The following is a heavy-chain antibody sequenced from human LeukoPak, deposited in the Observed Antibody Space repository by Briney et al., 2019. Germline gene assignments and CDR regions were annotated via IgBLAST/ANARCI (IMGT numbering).Heavy chain of an antibody. CDR1: GLTLSSYW. CDR3: ARDLAGPPQEAFDI. CDR2: IKQDGSEK. V-gene: IGHV3-7*01. J-gene: IGHJ3*02. Sequence: GGSLRLSCAASGLTLSSYWMSWVRQAPGKWLEWVANIKQDGSEKHYVDSVTGRFTISRDNTKNSLYLQMNSLRADDTAVYYCARDLAGPPQEAFDIWGQGTMVTVSS.